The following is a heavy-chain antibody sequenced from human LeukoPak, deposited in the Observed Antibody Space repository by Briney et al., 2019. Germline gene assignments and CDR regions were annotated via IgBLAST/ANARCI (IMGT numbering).Heavy chain of an antibody. CDR2: INAGNGNT. J-gene: IGHJ5*02. CDR1: GYTFTSYA. Sequence: ASVTVSCKASGYTFTSYAMHWVRQAPGQRLEWMGWINAGNGNTKYSQKFQGSVTITRDTSASTAYMELSSLRSEDTAVYYCARDRSSSWYNWFDPWGQGTLVTVSS. CDR3: ARDRSSSWYNWFDP. V-gene: IGHV1-3*01. D-gene: IGHD6-13*01.